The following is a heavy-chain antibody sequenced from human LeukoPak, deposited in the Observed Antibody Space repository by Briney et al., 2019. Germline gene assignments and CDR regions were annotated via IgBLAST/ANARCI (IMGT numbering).Heavy chain of an antibody. D-gene: IGHD2-2*01. V-gene: IGHV3-21*01. CDR3: ARPFSGIVVVPAVMGY. CDR1: VFAFSNYS. Sequence: GGSLRLSCAASVFAFSNYSMNWVRQAPGKGLEWVSSTSSSSSYIYYADSVKGRFTISRDNAKNSLYLQMNSLRAEDTAVYYCARPFSGIVVVPAVMGYWGQGTLVTVSS. J-gene: IGHJ4*02. CDR2: TSSSSSYI.